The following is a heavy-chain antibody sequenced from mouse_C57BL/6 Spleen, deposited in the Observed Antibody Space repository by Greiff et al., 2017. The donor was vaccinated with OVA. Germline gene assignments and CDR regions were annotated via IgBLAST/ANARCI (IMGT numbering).Heavy chain of an antibody. CDR1: GYTFTDYN. CDR3: AREAVLLRYFDY. V-gene: IGHV1-22*01. J-gene: IGHJ2*01. CDR2: INPNNGGT. D-gene: IGHD1-1*01. Sequence: EVKLQESGPELVKPGASVKMSCKASGYTFTDYNMHWVKQSHGKSLEWIGYINPNNGGTSYNQKFKGKATLTVNKSSSTAYMELRSLTSEDSAVYYCAREAVLLRYFDYWGQGTTLTVSS.